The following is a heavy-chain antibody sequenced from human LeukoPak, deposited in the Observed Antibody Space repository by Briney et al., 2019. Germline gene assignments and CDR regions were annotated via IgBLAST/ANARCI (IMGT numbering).Heavy chain of an antibody. CDR2: ISYDGSNK. J-gene: IGHJ4*02. CDR3: ARVGSSGWDFDY. Sequence: GGSLRLSCAASGSTFSSYAMHWVRQAPGKGLEWVAVISYDGSNKYYADSVKGRFTISRDNSKNTLYLQMNSLRAEDTAVYYCARVGSSGWDFDYWGQGTLVTVSS. D-gene: IGHD6-19*01. CDR1: GSTFSSYA. V-gene: IGHV3-30*04.